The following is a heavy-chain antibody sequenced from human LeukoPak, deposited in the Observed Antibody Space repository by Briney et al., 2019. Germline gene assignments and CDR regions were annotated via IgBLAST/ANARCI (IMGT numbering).Heavy chain of an antibody. CDR2: INSYGSST. V-gene: IGHV3-74*01. CDR1: GFTFSSYW. J-gene: IGHJ5*02. CDR3: ARGAGEITMMRDNWFDP. D-gene: IGHD3-22*01. Sequence: GGSLRLSCAASGFTFSSYWMHWVRQAPGKGLVWVSRINSYGSSTNYADSVKGRFTISRDNAKNTLYLQMNSLRAEDTAVYYCARGAGEITMMRDNWFDPWGQGTLVTVSS.